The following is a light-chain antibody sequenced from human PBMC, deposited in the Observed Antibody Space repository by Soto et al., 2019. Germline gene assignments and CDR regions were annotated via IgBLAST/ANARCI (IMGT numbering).Light chain of an antibody. CDR1: QSISSW. V-gene: IGKV1-5*03. CDR2: KAS. Sequence: DIQMTQSPSTLSASLGDRVTITCRASQSISSWLAWFQQKPGKAPKLLIYKASTLERGVPSRFSGSGSGTEFTLTISSLQSEDFAVYYCQQYDNWPPYTFGQGTKVDIK. J-gene: IGKJ2*01. CDR3: QQYDNWPPYT.